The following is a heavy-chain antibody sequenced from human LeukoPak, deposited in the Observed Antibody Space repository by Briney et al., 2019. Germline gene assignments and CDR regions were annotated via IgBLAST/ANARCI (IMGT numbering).Heavy chain of an antibody. J-gene: IGHJ4*02. CDR2: IFPSGGEI. CDR3: ATYRQVLLPFES. Sequence: GGSLRLSCAASGFTFSTFAMIWVRQPPGKGLEWVSSIFPSGGEIHYADSVRGRFTISRDNSKSALSLQVNSLRAEDTAIYYCATYRQVLLPFESWGQGTLVTVSS. D-gene: IGHD2-8*02. V-gene: IGHV3-23*01. CDR1: GFTFSTFA.